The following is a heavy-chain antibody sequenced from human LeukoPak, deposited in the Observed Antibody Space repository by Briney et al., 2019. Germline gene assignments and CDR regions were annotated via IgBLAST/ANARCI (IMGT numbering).Heavy chain of an antibody. CDR1: GDSFSSHY. V-gene: IGHV4-59*11. Sequence: SETLSLTCAVSGDSFSSHYWTWIRQPPGKRLEGIGYISYIGSTNYNPSLKSRVTISIDTSKNQFSLKLSSVTGADTAVYYCARDVVTVTKGFDIWGQGTMVSVSS. CDR3: ARDVVTVTKGFDI. J-gene: IGHJ3*02. CDR2: ISYIGST. D-gene: IGHD4-17*01.